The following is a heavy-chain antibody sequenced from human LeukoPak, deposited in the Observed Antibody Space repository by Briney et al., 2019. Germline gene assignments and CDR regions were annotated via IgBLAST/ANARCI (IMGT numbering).Heavy chain of an antibody. CDR3: ARNNWGIDY. Sequence: GGSLRLSCAASGFTFRNHRMHWVRQAPGKGLLWVARINYDGSDTSHADSVEGRFTISRDNAKDTLYLQMNSLRVEDTAVYYCARNNWGIDYWGQGTLVAVSS. D-gene: IGHD7-27*01. CDR1: GFTFRNHR. CDR2: INYDGSDT. J-gene: IGHJ4*02. V-gene: IGHV3-74*01.